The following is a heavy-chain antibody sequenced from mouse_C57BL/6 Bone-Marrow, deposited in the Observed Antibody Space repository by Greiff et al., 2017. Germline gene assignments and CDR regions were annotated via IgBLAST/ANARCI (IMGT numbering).Heavy chain of an antibody. V-gene: IGHV14-4*01. CDR3: TTPFYYYGSRRFDY. D-gene: IGHD1-1*01. CDR2: IDPENGDT. Sequence: EVKLQESGAELVRPGASVKLSCTASGFNIKDDYMHWVKQRPEQGLEWIGWIDPENGDTEYASKFQGKATITADTSSNTAYLQLSSLTSEDTAVYYCTTPFYYYGSRRFDYWGQGTTLTVSS. J-gene: IGHJ2*01. CDR1: GFNIKDDY.